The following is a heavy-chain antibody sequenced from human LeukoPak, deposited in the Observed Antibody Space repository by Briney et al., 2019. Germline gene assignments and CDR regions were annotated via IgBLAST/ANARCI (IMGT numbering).Heavy chain of an antibody. Sequence: PSETLSLTCTVSGGSISSGSYYWSWIRQPAGKGLEWIGRIYTSGSTNYNPSLESRVTISVDTSKNQFSLKLSSVTAADTAVYYCTSGVRDLRYMDVWGKGTTVTVFS. CDR2: IYTSGST. D-gene: IGHD3-10*01. CDR3: TSGVRDLRYMDV. V-gene: IGHV4-61*02. J-gene: IGHJ6*03. CDR1: GGSISSGSYY.